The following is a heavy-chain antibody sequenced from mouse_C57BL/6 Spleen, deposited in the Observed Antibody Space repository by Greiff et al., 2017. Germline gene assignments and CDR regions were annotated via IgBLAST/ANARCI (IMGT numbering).Heavy chain of an antibody. CDR2: IDPSDSET. Sequence: VQLQQPGAELVRPGSSVKLSCKASGYTFTSYWMHWVKQRPIQGLEWIGNIDPSDSETHYNQKFKDKATLTVDKSSSTAYMQLSSLTSEDSAVYDCARRPYYYGSSAYYFDYWGQGTTLTVSS. J-gene: IGHJ2*01. D-gene: IGHD1-1*01. V-gene: IGHV1-52*01. CDR1: GYTFTSYW. CDR3: ARRPYYYGSSAYYFDY.